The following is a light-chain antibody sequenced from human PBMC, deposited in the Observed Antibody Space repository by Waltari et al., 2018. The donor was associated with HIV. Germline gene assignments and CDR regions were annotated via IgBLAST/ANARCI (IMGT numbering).Light chain of an antibody. J-gene: IGLJ2*01. CDR2: EDN. V-gene: IGLV2-23*01. CDR1: SSDVGRYSF. CDR3: WSYAGSSTII. Sequence: QSALTQPASVSGSPGQSITLSCTGTSSDVGRYSFVSCYQLHPGKAPKLIIYEDNKRPSGVSDCFSGSKSGYTASLTISGLQAEDEADYCCWSYAGSSTIIFGGGTKLTVL.